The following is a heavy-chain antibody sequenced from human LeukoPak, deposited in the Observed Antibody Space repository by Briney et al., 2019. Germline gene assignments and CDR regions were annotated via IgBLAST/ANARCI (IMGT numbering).Heavy chain of an antibody. J-gene: IGHJ4*02. Sequence: SETLSLTCTVSGGSISSGGYYWSWIRQHPGKGLEWIGYIYYSRSTYYNPSLKSRVTISVDTSKNQFSLKLSSVTAADTAVYYCAREYVEHFDYWGQGTLVTVSS. V-gene: IGHV4-31*03. CDR3: AREYVEHFDY. CDR1: GGSISSGGYY. D-gene: IGHD1/OR15-1a*01. CDR2: IYYSRST.